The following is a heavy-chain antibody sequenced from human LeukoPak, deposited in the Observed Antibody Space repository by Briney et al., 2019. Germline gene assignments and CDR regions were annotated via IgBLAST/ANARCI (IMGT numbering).Heavy chain of an antibody. V-gene: IGHV1-69*04. CDR1: GGTFSSYA. D-gene: IGHD6-6*01. J-gene: IGHJ4*02. Sequence: SVKVSCKASGGTFSSYAISWVRQAPGQGLEWMGRIIPILGIANYAQKFQGRVTITADKSTSTAYMELSSLGSEDTAVYYCASGIIEYSSSSQSFDYWGQGTLVTVSS. CDR2: IIPILGIA. CDR3: ASGIIEYSSSSQSFDY.